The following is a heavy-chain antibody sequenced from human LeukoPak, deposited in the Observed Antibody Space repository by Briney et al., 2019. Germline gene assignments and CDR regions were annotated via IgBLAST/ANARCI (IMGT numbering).Heavy chain of an antibody. V-gene: IGHV3-74*01. J-gene: IGHJ4*02. CDR3: AKDSSTIAAAGTPGD. D-gene: IGHD6-13*01. CDR1: GFTFSSYW. CDR2: INSDGSST. Sequence: PGGSLRLSCAASGFTFSSYWMHWVRQAPGKGLVWVSRINSDGSSTSYADSVKGRFTISRDNAKNSLYLQMNSLRAEDTALYYCAKDSSTIAAAGTPGDWGQGTLVTVSS.